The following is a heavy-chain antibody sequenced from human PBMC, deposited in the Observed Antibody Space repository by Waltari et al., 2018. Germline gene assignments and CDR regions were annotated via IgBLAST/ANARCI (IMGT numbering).Heavy chain of an antibody. CDR2: IYYSGSN. CDR3: ARTYYYDSSGYYSGTFDY. V-gene: IGHV4-39*01. J-gene: IGHJ4*02. CDR1: GGSISSSSYY. Sequence: QLQLQESGPGLVKPSETLSLTCTVSGGSISSSSYYWGRLRQPPGKGLEWIGSIYYSGSNYYNPSLKSRVTISVDTSKNQFSLKLSSVTAADTAVYYCARTYYYDSSGYYSGTFDYWGQGTLVTVSS. D-gene: IGHD3-22*01.